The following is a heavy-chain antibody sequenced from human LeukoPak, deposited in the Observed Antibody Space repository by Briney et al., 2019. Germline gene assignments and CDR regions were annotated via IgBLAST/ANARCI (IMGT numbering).Heavy chain of an antibody. CDR1: GGSISIYY. CDR2: INHSGST. CDR3: ARGGITIFGVVRNWFDP. Sequence: PSETLSLTCTVSGGSISIYYWSWIRQPAGKGLEWIGEINHSGSTNYNPSLKSRVTISVDTSKNQFSLKLSSVTAADTAVYYCARGGITIFGVVRNWFDPWGQGTLVTVSS. J-gene: IGHJ5*02. D-gene: IGHD3-3*01. V-gene: IGHV4-34*01.